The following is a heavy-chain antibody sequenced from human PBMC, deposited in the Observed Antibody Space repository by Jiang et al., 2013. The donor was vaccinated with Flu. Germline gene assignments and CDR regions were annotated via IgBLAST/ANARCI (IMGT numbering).Heavy chain of an antibody. Sequence: DDKRYSPSLKSRLTITKDTSKNQVVLTMTNMDPVDTATYYCAHLPKDYYDSSGYSTTYFDYWGQGTLVTVSS. CDR3: AHLPKDYYDSSGYSTTYFDY. V-gene: IGHV2-5*01. CDR2: DDK. J-gene: IGHJ4*02. D-gene: IGHD3-22*01.